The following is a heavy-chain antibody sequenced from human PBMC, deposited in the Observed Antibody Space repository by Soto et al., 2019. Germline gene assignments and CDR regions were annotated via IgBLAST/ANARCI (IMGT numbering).Heavy chain of an antibody. D-gene: IGHD2-21*01. V-gene: IGHV4-31*03. CDR2: IHYSGST. Sequence: SETLSLPCTVSGGSISSGGYYWSWIRQHPGQGLEWIGCIHYSGSTYYNPSLKSRVTISVDTSKNQFYLKLSSVTAADTAVYYCARFGYSANIGTDFWGQGTLVTVSS. CDR1: GGSISSGGYY. CDR3: ARFGYSANIGTDF. J-gene: IGHJ4*02.